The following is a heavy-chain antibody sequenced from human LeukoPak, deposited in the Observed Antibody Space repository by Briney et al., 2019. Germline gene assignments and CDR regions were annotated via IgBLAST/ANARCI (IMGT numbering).Heavy chain of an antibody. CDR3: ARVEDVPAWWGYYYYGMDV. J-gene: IGHJ6*02. CDR2: IYHSGST. Sequence: SETLSLTCAVSGGSISSGGYSWSWIRQPPGKGLEWIGYIYHSGSTYYNPSLKSRVTISVDRSKNQFSLKLSSVTAADTAVYYCARVEDVPAWWGYYYYGMDVWGQGTTVTVSS. V-gene: IGHV4-30-2*01. CDR1: GGSISSGGYS. D-gene: IGHD2-15*01.